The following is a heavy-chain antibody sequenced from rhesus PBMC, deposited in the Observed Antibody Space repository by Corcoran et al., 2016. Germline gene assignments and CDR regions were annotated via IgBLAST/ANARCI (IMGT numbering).Heavy chain of an antibody. J-gene: IGHJ4*01. Sequence: QVQLQESGPGLVKSSETLSLTCAVSGVSISSPYWDWIRQAPGKGLEWIARISGSTESTDYNSSLKSRVTISKDTSKNTFSLELRSVTAADTAVYYCVRESPGNSYRQYFDYWGQGVLVTVSS. D-gene: IGHD5-12*01. V-gene: IGHV4-160*01. CDR2: ISGSTEST. CDR3: VRESPGNSYRQYFDY. CDR1: GVSISSPY.